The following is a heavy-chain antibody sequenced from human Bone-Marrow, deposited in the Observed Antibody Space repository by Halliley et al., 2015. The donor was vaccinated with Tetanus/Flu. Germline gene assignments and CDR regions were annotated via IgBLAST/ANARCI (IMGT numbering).Heavy chain of an antibody. J-gene: IGHJ4*02. D-gene: IGHD1-26*01. Sequence: SNSAAIYYADSKKGRFTISRDNAKNSLYLQMNSLRDEDTAVYYCARDRPHSRGGGSYPLDYWGQGTLVTVSS. CDR3: ARDRPHSRGGGSYPLDY. V-gene: IGHV3-48*02. CDR2: SNSAAI.